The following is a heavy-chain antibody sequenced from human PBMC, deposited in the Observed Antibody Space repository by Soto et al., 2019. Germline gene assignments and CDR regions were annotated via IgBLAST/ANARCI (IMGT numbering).Heavy chain of an antibody. CDR1: GFSLTTSGVG. Sequence: QITLKESGPTLVKPTQTLTLTCTFSGFSLTTSGVGVGWIRQPPGKALEYLAVIYWDDDKRYSPSLNSRLTITKDTSKNQVVLTITSMDPVDTATYFCAHRRPWSSDWNSGWFDPWGQGTLVTVSS. J-gene: IGHJ5*02. CDR2: IYWDDDK. D-gene: IGHD1-1*01. V-gene: IGHV2-5*02. CDR3: AHRRPWSSDWNSGWFDP.